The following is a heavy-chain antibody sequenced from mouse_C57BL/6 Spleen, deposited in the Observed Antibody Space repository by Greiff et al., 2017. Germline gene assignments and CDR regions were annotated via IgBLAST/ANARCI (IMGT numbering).Heavy chain of an antibody. CDR2: IYPGDGDT. CDR3: AREDDGYWFAY. D-gene: IGHD2-3*01. J-gene: IGHJ3*01. V-gene: IGHV1-82*01. Sequence: VQLQQSGPELVKPGASVKISCKASGYAFSSSWMNWVKQRPGKGLEWIGRIYPGDGDTNYNGKFKGQATLTADKSSSTAYMQLSILTSEASAVYFCAREDDGYWFAYWGQGTLVTVSA. CDR1: GYAFSSSW.